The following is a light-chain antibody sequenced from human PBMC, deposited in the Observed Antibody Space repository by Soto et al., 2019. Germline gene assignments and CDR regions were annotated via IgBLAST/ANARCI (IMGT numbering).Light chain of an antibody. V-gene: IGKV1-5*03. CDR2: TAT. J-gene: IGKJ4*01. CDR1: QTVSRW. Sequence: DIQMTQSPSTLSASVGDRVTITCRASQTVSRWVAWYQQKPGKAPQLLIETATTLASRVPTRFSGSGSRTDFTLTINSLQPEDFATYYCQHSYRTPLTFGGGTKVDIK. CDR3: QHSYRTPLT.